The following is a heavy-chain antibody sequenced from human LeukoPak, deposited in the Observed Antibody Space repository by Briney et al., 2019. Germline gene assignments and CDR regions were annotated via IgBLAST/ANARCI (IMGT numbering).Heavy chain of an antibody. CDR3: ARGGPYISSQGVFDY. CDR1: GYTFANYA. CDR2: ISDYNSNT. J-gene: IGHJ4*02. Sequence: GASVKVSCKASGYTFANYAMSWVRQAPGQGLEWMGWISDYNSNTNYAQKLQGRVTMTTDTSTSTAYMELRSLRSDDTAIYYCARGGPYISSQGVFDYWGQGTLVTVSS. D-gene: IGHD2-15*01. V-gene: IGHV1-18*01.